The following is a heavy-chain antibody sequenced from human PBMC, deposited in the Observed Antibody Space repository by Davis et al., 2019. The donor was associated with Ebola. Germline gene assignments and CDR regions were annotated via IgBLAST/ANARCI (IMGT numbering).Heavy chain of an antibody. CDR3: ARGVTYSSSSDVYYYYGMDV. CDR2: IIPIFGTA. D-gene: IGHD6-6*01. J-gene: IGHJ6*02. Sequence: AASVKVSCKASGGTFSSYAISWVPQAPGQGLEWMGGIIPIFGTANYAQKFQGRVTITADKSTSTAYMELSSLRSEDTAVYYCARGVTYSSSSDVYYYYGMDVWGQGTTVTVSS. CDR1: GGTFSSYA. V-gene: IGHV1-69*06.